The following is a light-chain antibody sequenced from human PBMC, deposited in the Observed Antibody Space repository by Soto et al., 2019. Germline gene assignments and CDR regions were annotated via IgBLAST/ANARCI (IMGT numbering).Light chain of an antibody. CDR3: AAWDDSLNENV. Sequence: QSVLTQPPSASGTPGQRVTISCSGSSSNIGSNTVNWYQQLPGTAPKLLIYSNNQRPSGVPDRFSGSKSDTSASLAISGLQSEDEADYYCAAWDDSLNENVFGTGTKVTVL. CDR1: SSNIGSNT. J-gene: IGLJ1*01. V-gene: IGLV1-44*01. CDR2: SNN.